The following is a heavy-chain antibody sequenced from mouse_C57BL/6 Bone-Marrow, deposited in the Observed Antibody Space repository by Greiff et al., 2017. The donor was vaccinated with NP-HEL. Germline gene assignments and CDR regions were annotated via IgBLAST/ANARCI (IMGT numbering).Heavy chain of an antibody. Sequence: QVQLQQPGAELVMPGASVKLSCKASGYTFTSYWMHWVKQRPGQGLEWIGEIDPSDSYTNYNQKFKGKSTLTVAKSSSTAYMQLSSLTAEDAAVYDCARRARYWYFDVWGTGTTVTVSS. CDR3: ARRARYWYFDV. D-gene: IGHD3-1*01. J-gene: IGHJ1*03. CDR1: GYTFTSYW. CDR2: IDPSDSYT. V-gene: IGHV1-69*01.